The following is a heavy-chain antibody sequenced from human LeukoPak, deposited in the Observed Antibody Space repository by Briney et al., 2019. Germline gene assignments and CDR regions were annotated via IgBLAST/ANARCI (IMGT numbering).Heavy chain of an antibody. CDR3: ARDDSVDAFDI. Sequence: SETLSLTCTVSGGSISSYYWSWIRQPPGKGLEWIGYIYYSGSTNYNPSLKSRVTISVDTSKNQFSLKPSSVTAADTAVYYCARDDSVDAFDIWGQGTMVTVSS. V-gene: IGHV4-59*01. D-gene: IGHD2-21*01. J-gene: IGHJ3*02. CDR1: GGSISSYY. CDR2: IYYSGST.